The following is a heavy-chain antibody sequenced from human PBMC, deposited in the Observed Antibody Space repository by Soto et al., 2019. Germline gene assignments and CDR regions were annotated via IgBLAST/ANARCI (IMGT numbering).Heavy chain of an antibody. CDR2: ISYDGSNK. CDR1: GFTFSSYA. D-gene: IGHD3-10*01. Sequence: GGSLRLSCADSGFTFSSYAMHWVRQAPGKGLEWVAVISYDGSNKYYADSVKGRFTISRDNAKNTLYLQMNSLRAEDTAIYYCARDRAYGLDVWGQGTTVTVSS. V-gene: IGHV3-30-3*01. CDR3: ARDRAYGLDV. J-gene: IGHJ6*02.